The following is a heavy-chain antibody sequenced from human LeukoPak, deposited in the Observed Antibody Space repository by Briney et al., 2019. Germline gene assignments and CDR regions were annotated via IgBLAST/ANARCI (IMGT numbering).Heavy chain of an antibody. J-gene: IGHJ4*02. Sequence: SETLSLTCTVSGGSISSDSYYWRWIRQPAGEGLEWIGRIYTSGSPNYNPSFKSRVTISVDTSKNQSSLKLSSVTAAATAVYYCARDQGQRPFDYWGQGTLVTVSS. CDR1: GGSISSDSYY. CDR3: ARDQGQRPFDY. CDR2: IYTSGSP. V-gene: IGHV4-61*02.